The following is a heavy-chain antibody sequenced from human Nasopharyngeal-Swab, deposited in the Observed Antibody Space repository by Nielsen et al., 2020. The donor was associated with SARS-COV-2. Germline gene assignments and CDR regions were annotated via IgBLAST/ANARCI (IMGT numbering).Heavy chain of an antibody. CDR2: INPNSGGT. D-gene: IGHD3-9*01. CDR3: ARDLRLAPNYYYGMDV. V-gene: IGHV1-2*04. Sequence: WVRQAPGQGLEWMGWINPNSGGTNYAQKFQGWVTMTRDTSISTAYMELSRLRSDDTAVYHCARDLRLAPNYYYGMDVWGQGTTVTVSS. J-gene: IGHJ6*02.